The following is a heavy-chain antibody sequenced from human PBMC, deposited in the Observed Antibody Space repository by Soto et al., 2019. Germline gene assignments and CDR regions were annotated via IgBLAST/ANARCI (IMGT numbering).Heavy chain of an antibody. Sequence: SVKVSCKASGGTFSTYAISWVRQAPGQGLEWMGGIIPIFGTAKYAQKFQGRVTITADESTSTAYMELSSLRSEDTAVYYCAREISGVIISGGRDAFDIWGQGTMVTGSS. V-gene: IGHV1-69*13. CDR1: GGTFSTYA. J-gene: IGHJ3*02. CDR3: AREISGVIISGGRDAFDI. CDR2: IIPIFGTA. D-gene: IGHD3-3*01.